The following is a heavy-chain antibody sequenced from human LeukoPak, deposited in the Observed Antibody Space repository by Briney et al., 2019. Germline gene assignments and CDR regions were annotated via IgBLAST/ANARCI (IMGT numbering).Heavy chain of an antibody. CDR2: IYYSGST. J-gene: IGHJ4*02. Sequence: SETLSLTCTVSGGSISSGGYYWGWIHQHPGKGLEWIGYIYYSGSTYYNPSLKSRVTISVDTSKNQFSLKLSSVTAADTAVYYCARLYSSSLYYFDYWGQGTLVTVSS. D-gene: IGHD6-13*01. CDR3: ARLYSSSLYYFDY. V-gene: IGHV4-31*03. CDR1: GGSISSGGYY.